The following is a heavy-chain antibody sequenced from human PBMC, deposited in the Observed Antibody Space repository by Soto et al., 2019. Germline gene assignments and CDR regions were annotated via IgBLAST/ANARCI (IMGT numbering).Heavy chain of an antibody. Sequence: PSETLSLTCAVSGGSISSSNWWSWVRQPPGKGMEWIGEIYHSGSTNYNPSLKSRVTISVDKSKNHFSLKLSSVTAADTAVYYCARAVSGYNNNWFDPWGQGTLVT. CDR1: GGSISSSNW. CDR2: IYHSGST. D-gene: IGHD5-12*01. CDR3: ARAVSGYNNNWFDP. J-gene: IGHJ5*02. V-gene: IGHV4-4*02.